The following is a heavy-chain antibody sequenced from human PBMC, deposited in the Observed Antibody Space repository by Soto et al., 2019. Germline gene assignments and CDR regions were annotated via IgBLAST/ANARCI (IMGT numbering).Heavy chain of an antibody. D-gene: IGHD2-8*01. CDR3: ARGDSTDCSNGVCSFFYNHDMDV. V-gene: IGHV1-2*04. CDR1: GYSFTDYH. Sequence: ASVKVSCKASGYSFTDYHIHWVRQAPGQGLEWLGRINPKSGGTSTAQKFQGWVTMTTGTSISTASMELTRLTSDDTAIYYCARGDSTDCSNGVCSFFYNHDMDVWGQGATVTVSS. CDR2: INPKSGGT. J-gene: IGHJ6*02.